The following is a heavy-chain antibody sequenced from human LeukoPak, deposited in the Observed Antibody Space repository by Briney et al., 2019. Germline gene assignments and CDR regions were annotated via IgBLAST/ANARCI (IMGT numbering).Heavy chain of an antibody. D-gene: IGHD3-3*02. J-gene: IGHJ3*01. CDR1: GFTFDDYA. Sequence: GRSLRLSCAASGFTFDDYAMHWVRQAPGKGLEWVSGISWNSFSIGYADSVKGRFTISRDNAKNSLYLQMNSLRAEDTALYYCVREGEGISDAFDVWGQGTMVTVSS. V-gene: IGHV3-9*01. CDR2: ISWNSFSI. CDR3: VREGEGISDAFDV.